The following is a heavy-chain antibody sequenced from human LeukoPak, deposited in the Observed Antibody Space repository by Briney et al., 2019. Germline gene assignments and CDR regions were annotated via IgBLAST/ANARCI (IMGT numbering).Heavy chain of an antibody. CDR3: ARAKYTTLPSAFGV. CDR1: GGSISSDY. CDR2: IYISGNA. D-gene: IGHD1-1*01. V-gene: IGHV4-4*07. Sequence: SETLSLTCTVSGGSISSDYWTWIRQPAGKGLEWIGRIYISGNAYYNPSLKSRVTMSLDTSKNRFSLNLSSVTAADTAVYYCARAKYTTLPSAFGVWGQGTMVTVSS. J-gene: IGHJ3*01.